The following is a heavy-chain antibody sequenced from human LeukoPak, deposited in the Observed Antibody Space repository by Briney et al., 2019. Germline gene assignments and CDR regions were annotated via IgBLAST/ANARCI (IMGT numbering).Heavy chain of an antibody. Sequence: PSETLSLTCTVSGGSIRSYYWSWIRQPAGRGLEWIGRIYTSGSTNYNPSLKSRVTMSVDTSKNQFSLKLSSVTAADTAVYYCAREADSSGYYYNWYFDLWGRGTLVTVSS. V-gene: IGHV4-4*07. D-gene: IGHD3-22*01. CDR1: GGSIRSYY. J-gene: IGHJ2*01. CDR2: IYTSGST. CDR3: AREADSSGYYYNWYFDL.